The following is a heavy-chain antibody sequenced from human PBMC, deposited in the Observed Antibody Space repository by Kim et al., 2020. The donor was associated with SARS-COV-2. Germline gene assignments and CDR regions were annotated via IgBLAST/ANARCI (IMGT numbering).Heavy chain of an antibody. D-gene: IGHD3-22*01. CDR2: IRSSGTTM. CDR3: ARVASGYSFDY. V-gene: IGHV3-11*04. J-gene: IGHJ4*02. CDR1: GFTFSDYY. Sequence: GGSLRLSCAASGFTFSDYYISWIRQAPGKGLEWVSYIRSSGTTMFYADSLKGRFVISRDNAKNSVDLQMNTLTVEDTAVYFGARVASGYSFDYWGRVILV.